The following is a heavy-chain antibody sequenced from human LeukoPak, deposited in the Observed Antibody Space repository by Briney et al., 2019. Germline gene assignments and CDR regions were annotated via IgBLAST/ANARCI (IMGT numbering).Heavy chain of an antibody. CDR3: ARQGYDSGFDY. J-gene: IGHJ4*01. CDR2: LSSGGDT. D-gene: IGHD5-12*01. V-gene: IGHV3-66*04. CDR1: GFSFSRYY. Sequence: GGSLRLSCEASGFSFSRYYRSWVRQAPGKGLEWVSVLSSGGDTYYADSVKDRFSISRDSSRETLFLQMNSLRDDDTAVYYCARQGYDSGFDYWGHGTMVSVSS.